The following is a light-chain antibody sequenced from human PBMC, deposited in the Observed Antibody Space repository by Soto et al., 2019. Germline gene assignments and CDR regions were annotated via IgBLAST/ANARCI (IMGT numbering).Light chain of an antibody. CDR1: QSVDSN. CDR2: GAS. V-gene: IGKV3D-15*01. CDR3: QQYDSWPLP. J-gene: IGKJ4*01. Sequence: EIVMTQSPGTLSVSTGEGATLSCRASQSVDSNLAWYQQKPGQAPRLLIYGASTRATAIPDRFRGSGSGTDINITRSSLQSEDFAVYYCQQYDSWPLPFGGGTKVEIK.